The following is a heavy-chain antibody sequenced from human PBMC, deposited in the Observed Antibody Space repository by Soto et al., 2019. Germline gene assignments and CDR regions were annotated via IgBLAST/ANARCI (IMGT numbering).Heavy chain of an antibody. CDR3: ARDKSPYYDILTGYPWYFDY. CDR1: GYTLTGYS. J-gene: IGHJ4*02. CDR2: INPNSGGT. V-gene: IGHV1-2*02. D-gene: IGHD3-9*01. Sequence: GAPVKVPSEACGYTLTGYSMHWVRQAPGQGLEWMGWINPNSGGTNYAQKFQGRVTMTRDTSISTAYMELSRLRSDDTAVYYCARDKSPYYDILTGYPWYFDYWGQGTLVTVSS.